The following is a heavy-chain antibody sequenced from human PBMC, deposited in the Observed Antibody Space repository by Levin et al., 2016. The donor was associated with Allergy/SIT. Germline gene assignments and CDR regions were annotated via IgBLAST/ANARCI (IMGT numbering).Heavy chain of an antibody. CDR1: GFTVSSNY. Sequence: GESLKISCAASGFTVSSNYMSWVRQAPGKGLEWVSVIYSGGSTYYADSVKGRFTISRDNSKNTLYLQMNSLRAEGTAVYYCARALVGAGDIWGQGTMVTVSS. J-gene: IGHJ3*02. D-gene: IGHD1-26*01. CDR2: IYSGGST. CDR3: ARALVGAGDI. V-gene: IGHV3-53*01.